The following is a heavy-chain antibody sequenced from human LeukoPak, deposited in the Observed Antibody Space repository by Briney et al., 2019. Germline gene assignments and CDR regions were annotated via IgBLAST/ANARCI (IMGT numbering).Heavy chain of an antibody. V-gene: IGHV3-21*01. Sequence: PGGSLRLSCAASGFTFSSYSMNWVRQAPGKGLEWVSSISSSSSYIYYADSVKGRFTISRDNAKNSLYLQMNSLRAEDTAVYYCARDLFRYCSGGSCSYWGYWGQGTLVTVSS. D-gene: IGHD2-15*01. CDR1: GFTFSSYS. CDR2: ISSSSSYI. J-gene: IGHJ4*02. CDR3: ARDLFRYCSGGSCSYWGY.